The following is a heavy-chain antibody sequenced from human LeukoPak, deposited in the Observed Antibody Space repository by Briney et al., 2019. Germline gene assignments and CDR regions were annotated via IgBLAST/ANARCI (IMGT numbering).Heavy chain of an antibody. CDR3: ARDSDTAMVPDAFDI. D-gene: IGHD5-18*01. CDR2: ISSSSSTI. Sequence: GGSLRLSCAASGFTFSSYSMNWVRQAPGKGLEWVSYISSSSSTIYYADSVKGRFTISRDNAKNSLYLQMNSLRAEDTAVYYCARDSDTAMVPDAFDIWGQGTMVTVSS. CDR1: GFTFSSYS. J-gene: IGHJ3*02. V-gene: IGHV3-48*04.